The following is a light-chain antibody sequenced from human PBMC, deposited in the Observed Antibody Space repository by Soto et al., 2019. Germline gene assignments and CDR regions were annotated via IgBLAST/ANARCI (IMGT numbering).Light chain of an antibody. Sequence: EIVMTQSPATLSVSQGERATLSCRASQSVSSKLAWYQKRPVQAPRLLIYGASTRATGIPARFSGRGSRTESTLTIRSKKSEDFADYNGQQYNRRLTIGGGTNV. V-gene: IGKV3-15*01. J-gene: IGKJ4*01. CDR2: GAS. CDR3: QQYNRRLT. CDR1: QSVSSK.